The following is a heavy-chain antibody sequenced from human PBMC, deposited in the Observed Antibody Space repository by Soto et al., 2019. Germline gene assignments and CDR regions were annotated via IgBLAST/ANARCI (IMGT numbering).Heavy chain of an antibody. D-gene: IGHD2-2*01. CDR3: ARVVTLSSYQLPCFDP. Sequence: QVQLQESGPGLVKPSGTLSLTCAVSGGSISSNWWSWVRQPPGKGLEWIGEIYHSGSTNYNPSLKSRVTISVDKSKNQFSLKLSSVTAADTAVYYCARVVTLSSYQLPCFDPWGQGTLVTVSS. CDR1: GGSISSNW. V-gene: IGHV4-4*02. CDR2: IYHSGST. J-gene: IGHJ5*02.